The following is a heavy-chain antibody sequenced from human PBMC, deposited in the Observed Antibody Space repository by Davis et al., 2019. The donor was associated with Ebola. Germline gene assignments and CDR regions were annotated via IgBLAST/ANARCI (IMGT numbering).Heavy chain of an antibody. CDR3: ATRGVDTDMSIIEY. Sequence: SVKVSCKTSGGTFSTFTITWVRQAPGQGLEWMGKIIPMMNISKYAQKFQRRVTITADKSTSTAYLEVSSLRPDDTAVYYCATRGVDTDMSIIEYWGQGTLVIVSS. V-gene: IGHV1-69*02. J-gene: IGHJ4*02. CDR2: IIPMMNIS. D-gene: IGHD5-18*01. CDR1: GGTFSTFT.